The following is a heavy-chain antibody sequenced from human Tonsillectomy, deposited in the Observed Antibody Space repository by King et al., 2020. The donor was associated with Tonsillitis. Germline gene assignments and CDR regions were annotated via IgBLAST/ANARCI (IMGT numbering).Heavy chain of an antibody. CDR1: GFTFSDYG. CDR3: AKDLRGSYYGIYYSCGMDV. Sequence: VQLVESGGGVVQPGRSLRLSCVASGFTFSDYGMHWVRQAPGKGLEWVAVISYDGSSKYYADSVKGRCTISRDNFKNTLYVQMNSLRAEDTAVYYCAKDLRGSYYGIYYSCGMDVWGQGTTVTVSS. D-gene: IGHD1-26*01. J-gene: IGHJ6*02. CDR2: ISYDGSSK. V-gene: IGHV3-30*18.